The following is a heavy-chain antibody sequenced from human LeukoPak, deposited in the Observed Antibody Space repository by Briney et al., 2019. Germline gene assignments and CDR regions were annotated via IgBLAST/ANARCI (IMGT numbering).Heavy chain of an antibody. CDR1: GGSISSSSYY. V-gene: IGHV4-39*07. Sequence: TPSETLSLTCTVSGGSISSSSYYWGWIRQPPGKGLEWIGSIYYSGSTYYNPSLKSRVTISVDTSKNQFSLKLSSVTAADTAVYYCARERVLEMATLFDYWGQGTLVTVSS. D-gene: IGHD5-24*01. CDR3: ARERVLEMATLFDY. CDR2: IYYSGST. J-gene: IGHJ4*02.